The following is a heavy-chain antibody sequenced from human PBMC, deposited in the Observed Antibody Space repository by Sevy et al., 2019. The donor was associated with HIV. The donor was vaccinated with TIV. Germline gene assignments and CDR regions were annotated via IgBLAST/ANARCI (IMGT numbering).Heavy chain of an antibody. V-gene: IGHV3-30-3*01. CDR1: GFTFSSYA. CDR3: ARTFGGYSDAFDI. D-gene: IGHD3-16*01. J-gene: IGHJ3*02. CDR2: ISYDGSNK. Sequence: GGSLRLSCAASGFTFSSYAMHWVRQAPGKGLEWVAVISYDGSNKYYADSVKGRFTISRDNSKNTLYLQMNSLRAEDTAVYYCARTFGGYSDAFDIWGQGTMVTVSS.